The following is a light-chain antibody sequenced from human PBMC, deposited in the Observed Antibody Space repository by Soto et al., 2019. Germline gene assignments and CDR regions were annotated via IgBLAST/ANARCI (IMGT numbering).Light chain of an antibody. J-gene: IGKJ5*01. V-gene: IGKV1-33*01. CDR1: QDVSSY. CDR2: DAS. Sequence: DIQMTQSPSSLSASVGDRVTITCQASQDVSSYLNWYQQKPGKAPKLLIYDASNLETGVPSRFSGSGSGTDFTFTISSLQPEDIATYYCQQYDNLPITFGQGTQLEIK. CDR3: QQYDNLPIT.